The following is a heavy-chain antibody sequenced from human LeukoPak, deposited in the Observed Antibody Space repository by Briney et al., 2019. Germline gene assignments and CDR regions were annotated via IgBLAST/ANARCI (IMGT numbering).Heavy chain of an antibody. CDR3: ARHSTVTTNAFDI. J-gene: IGHJ3*02. V-gene: IGHV5-51*01. CDR1: GYSFTSYW. D-gene: IGHD4-17*01. CDR2: IYPGDSHT. Sequence: GESLKISCKGSGYSFTSYWIGWVRQMPGKGLEWMGIIYPGDSHTRYSPSFQGQVTISADKSISTAYLQWSSLKASDTAMYYCARHSTVTTNAFDIWGQGTMVTVSS.